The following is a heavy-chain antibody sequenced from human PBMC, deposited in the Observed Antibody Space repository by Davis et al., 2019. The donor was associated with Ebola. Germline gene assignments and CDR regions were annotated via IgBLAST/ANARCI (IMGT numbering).Heavy chain of an antibody. D-gene: IGHD2-15*01. J-gene: IGHJ6*02. V-gene: IGHV4-59*08. Sequence: SETLSLTCTVSGGSISSYYWSWIRQSPGKGLEWIGYIYYSGSTNYNPSLRSRVTISVDTSKNQFSLKLSSVTAADTAVYYCARLVGGNYYYGLDVWGQGTTVTVSS. CDR3: ARLVGGNYYYGLDV. CDR1: GGSISSYY. CDR2: IYYSGST.